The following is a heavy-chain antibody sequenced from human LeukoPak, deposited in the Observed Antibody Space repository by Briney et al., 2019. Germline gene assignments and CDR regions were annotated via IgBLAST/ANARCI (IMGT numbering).Heavy chain of an antibody. V-gene: IGHV3-48*03. CDR1: GFTFSSCE. CDR3: AKPIMTTVTTLGLYFDY. CDR2: ISSSGSTI. D-gene: IGHD4-17*01. J-gene: IGHJ4*02. Sequence: QPGGSLRLSCAASGFTFSSCEMNWVRQAPGKGLEWVSYISSSGSTIYYADSVKGRFTISRDNAKNSLYLQMNSLRAEDTAVYYCAKPIMTTVTTLGLYFDYWGQGALVTVSS.